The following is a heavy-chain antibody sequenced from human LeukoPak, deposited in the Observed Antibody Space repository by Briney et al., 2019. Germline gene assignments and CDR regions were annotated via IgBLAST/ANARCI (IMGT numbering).Heavy chain of an antibody. J-gene: IGHJ4*02. D-gene: IGHD3-9*01. CDR3: ARRRGGILTGYYAI. V-gene: IGHV3-48*03. CDR2: ISSSGSTI. CDR1: GFTFSSYE. Sequence: GGSLRLSCAASGFTFSSYEMNWVRQAPGKGLEWVSYISSSGSTIYYADSVKGRFTISRDNSKNTLYLQMNSLRAEDTAVYYCARRRGGILTGYYAIWGQGTLVTVSS.